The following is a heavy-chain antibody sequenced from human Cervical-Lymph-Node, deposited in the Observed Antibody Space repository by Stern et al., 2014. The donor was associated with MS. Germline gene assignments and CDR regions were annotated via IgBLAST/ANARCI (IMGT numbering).Heavy chain of an antibody. Sequence: QVQLVQSGAEVKKPGASVKVSCKTSGYTFTRYAIHWVRQAPGQRLEWMGWVNTDKGNTKYSQMFQGRVTITRDTSASTVYMEVNALRFEDTAVYFCARGGYFDSSAYYSYWGQGTQVTVSS. V-gene: IGHV1-3*04. J-gene: IGHJ4*02. D-gene: IGHD3-22*01. CDR2: VNTDKGNT. CDR1: GYTFTRYA. CDR3: ARGGYFDSSAYYSY.